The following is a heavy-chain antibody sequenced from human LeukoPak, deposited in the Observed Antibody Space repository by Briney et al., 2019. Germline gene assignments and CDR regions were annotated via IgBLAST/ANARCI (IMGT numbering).Heavy chain of an antibody. Sequence: ASVKVSCAASGYTFTGYYIHWVRQAPGQGLEWMGSINPPGGGTNYAQQFQGRVTMTRDTSITTAYMELSRLTSDDTAVYFCAREATGDLSFDHWGQGTLVTVPS. J-gene: IGHJ5*02. D-gene: IGHD3-10*01. CDR3: AREATGDLSFDH. V-gene: IGHV1-2*02. CDR1: GYTFTGYY. CDR2: INPPGGGT.